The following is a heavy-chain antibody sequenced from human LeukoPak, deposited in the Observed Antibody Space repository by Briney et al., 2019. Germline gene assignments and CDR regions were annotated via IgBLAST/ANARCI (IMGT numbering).Heavy chain of an antibody. D-gene: IGHD3-10*01. CDR3: ARSRGGSLTMVRGVIFWFDP. J-gene: IGHJ5*02. CDR2: IYYSGST. CDR1: GGSISSYY. V-gene: IGHV4-39*07. Sequence: PSETLSLTCTVSGGSISSYYWGWIRQPPGKGLEWIGSIYYSGSTYYNPSLKSRVTISVDTSKNQFSLKLSSVTAADTAVYYCARSRGGSLTMVRGVIFWFDPWGQGTLVTVSS.